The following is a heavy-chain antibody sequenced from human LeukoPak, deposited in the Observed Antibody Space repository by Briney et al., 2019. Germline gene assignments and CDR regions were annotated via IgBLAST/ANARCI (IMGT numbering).Heavy chain of an antibody. V-gene: IGHV3-30-3*01. CDR1: GFTFSSYA. CDR2: ISYDGSNK. CDR3: AREWELYFDY. Sequence: PGGSLRLSCAASGFTFSSYAMNWVRQAPGKGLEWVAVISYDGSNKYYADSVKGRFTISRDNSKNTLYLQMSSLRAEDTAVYYCAREWELYFDYWGQGTLVTVSS. J-gene: IGHJ4*02. D-gene: IGHD1-26*01.